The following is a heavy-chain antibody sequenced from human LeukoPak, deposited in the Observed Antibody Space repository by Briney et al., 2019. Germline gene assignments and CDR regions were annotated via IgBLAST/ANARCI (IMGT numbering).Heavy chain of an antibody. J-gene: IGHJ4*02. Sequence: SETLSLTCTVSTYSISSGYYWGWIRQPPRKGLEWIGNIYHNGNTYYNPSLKSRVTISVDTSKKQFPLKLRTATAADTAVYYCARIEAVTRGYNHAYYFDYWGQGTLVTVSS. CDR3: ARIEAVTRGYNHAYYFDY. CDR2: IYHNGNT. D-gene: IGHD5-18*01. V-gene: IGHV4-38-2*02. CDR1: TYSISSGYY.